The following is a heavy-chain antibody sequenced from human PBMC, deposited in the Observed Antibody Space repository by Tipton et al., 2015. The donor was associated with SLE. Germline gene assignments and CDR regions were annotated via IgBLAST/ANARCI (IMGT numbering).Heavy chain of an antibody. Sequence: LRLSCAVYGGSFSGYYWSWIRQPPGKGLEWIGEINHSGSTNYNPSLKSRVTISVDTSKNQFSLKLSSVTAADTAVYYCARVPQYLWFGELLRWFDPWGQGTLVTVSS. CDR2: INHSGST. V-gene: IGHV4-34*01. J-gene: IGHJ5*02. D-gene: IGHD3-10*01. CDR1: GGSFSGYY. CDR3: ARVPQYLWFGELLRWFDP.